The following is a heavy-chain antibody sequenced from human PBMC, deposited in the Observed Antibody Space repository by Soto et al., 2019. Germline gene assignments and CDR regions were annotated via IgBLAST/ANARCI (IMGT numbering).Heavy chain of an antibody. Sequence: QLQLQESGPGLVKPSETLSLTCTVSGGSISSSSYYWGWIRQPPGKGLEWIGSIYYSGSTYYNPYLKSRITISVNTSKNQFSLKLSSVTAADTAVYYCASGYCSSTSCYAGNKKYSDSWGQGTLVTVSS. J-gene: IGHJ4*02. CDR1: GGSISSSSYY. CDR3: ASGYCSSTSCYAGNKKYSDS. CDR2: IYYSGST. V-gene: IGHV4-39*01. D-gene: IGHD2-2*01.